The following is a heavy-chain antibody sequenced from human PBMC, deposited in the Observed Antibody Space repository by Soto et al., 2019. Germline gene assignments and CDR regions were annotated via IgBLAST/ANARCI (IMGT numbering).Heavy chain of an antibody. CDR1: GFTFDDYA. CDR2: ISWNSNII. V-gene: IGHV3-9*01. J-gene: IGHJ4*02. CDR3: AKGGPDGFCSGGRCYFDY. D-gene: IGHD2-15*01. Sequence: DVQLVESGGGLVQPGRSLRLSCAASGFTFDDYAMHWVRRVPGKGLEWVSSISWNSNIIGCADSVKGRFTISRDNAKNSLYLQMNSLRPEDTALYYCAKGGPDGFCSGGRCYFDYWGQGTLVTVSS.